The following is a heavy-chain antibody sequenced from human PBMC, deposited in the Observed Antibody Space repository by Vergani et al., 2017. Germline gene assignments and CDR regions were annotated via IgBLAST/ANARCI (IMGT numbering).Heavy chain of an antibody. V-gene: IGHV4-34*01. D-gene: IGHD3-10*01. Sequence: QVQLQQWGAGLLKPSETLSLTCAVYGRSFSGYYWSWIRQPPGKGLEWIGEINHSGSTNYNPSLKSRVTISVDTSKNQFSLKLSSVTAADTAVYYCARNYGSGSYYLNWFDPWGQGTLVTVSS. J-gene: IGHJ5*02. CDR1: GRSFSGYY. CDR2: INHSGST. CDR3: ARNYGSGSYYLNWFDP.